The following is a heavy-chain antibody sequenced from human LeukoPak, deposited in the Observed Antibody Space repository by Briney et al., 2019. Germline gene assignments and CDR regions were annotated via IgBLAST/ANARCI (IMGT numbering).Heavy chain of an antibody. CDR3: ARGKELLRAFDI. CDR2: ISSSGSTI. J-gene: IGHJ3*02. D-gene: IGHD1-26*01. V-gene: IGHV3-48*04. Sequence: RAGGSLRLSCAGSGFTFRSYWMHWVRQAPGKGLEWVSYISSSGSTIYYADSVKGRFTISRDNAKNSLYLQMNSLRAEDTAVYYCARGKELLRAFDIWGQGTMVTVSS. CDR1: GFTFRSYW.